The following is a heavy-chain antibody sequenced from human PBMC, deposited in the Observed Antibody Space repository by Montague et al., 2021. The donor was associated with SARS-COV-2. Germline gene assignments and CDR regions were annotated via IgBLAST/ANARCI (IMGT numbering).Heavy chain of an antibody. D-gene: IGHD4-11*01. CDR1: GGSFSGYY. CDR2: INHSGST. CDR3: ACGEITTRGLIYYYGMDV. Sequence: SETLSLTCAVYGGSFSGYYWSWIRQSPGKGLEWIGEINHSGSTNHNPSLQSRVTISVDKSKNQFSLKLSSVTAADTAVYYCACGEITTRGLIYYYGMDVWGQGTTVTVSS. V-gene: IGHV4-34*01. J-gene: IGHJ6*02.